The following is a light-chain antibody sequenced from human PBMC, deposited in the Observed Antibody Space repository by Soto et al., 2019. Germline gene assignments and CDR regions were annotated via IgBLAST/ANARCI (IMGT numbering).Light chain of an antibody. Sequence: EIVMTQSPATLSVSPGERATLSCRASQSVDSNLAWYQQKPGQAPRLLIFGASTRATGIPARFSGSGSGTDFTLTISSLQSEDFGVYFCQQYDNWPLTFXGGTKVDIK. CDR3: QQYDNWPLT. V-gene: IGKV3D-15*01. CDR1: QSVDSN. CDR2: GAS. J-gene: IGKJ4*01.